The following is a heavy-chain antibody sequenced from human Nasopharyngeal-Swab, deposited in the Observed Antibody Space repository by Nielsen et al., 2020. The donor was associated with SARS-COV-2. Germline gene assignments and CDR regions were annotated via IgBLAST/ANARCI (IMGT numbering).Heavy chain of an antibody. CDR1: GGTFSSYA. CDR2: IIPIFGTA. V-gene: IGHV1-69*13. Sequence: SVKVSCKASGGTFSSYAISGVRKAPGQGVEWMGGIIPIFGTANYAQKFQGRVTITADESTSTAYMELSSLRSEDTAVYYCARGSRSSGWGRGAYYYYGMDVWGQGPTVTVSS. D-gene: IGHD6-19*01. J-gene: IGHJ6*02. CDR3: ARGSRSSGWGRGAYYYYGMDV.